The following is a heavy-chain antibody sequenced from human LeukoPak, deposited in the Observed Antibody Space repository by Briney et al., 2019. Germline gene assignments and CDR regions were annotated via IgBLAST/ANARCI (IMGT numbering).Heavy chain of an antibody. Sequence: GGSLRLSCAAWGFTFSSSRMSWVRQAPGKGREWVGRIKTKTDGETTDYAAPAKGRFTVSRDDSKNTLYLQMNSLKTEDTAVYYCTTDARVTMVRGAPSFYYNGMDVWGQGTTVTVSS. CDR3: TTDARVTMVRGAPSFYYNGMDV. V-gene: IGHV3-15*01. D-gene: IGHD3-10*01. J-gene: IGHJ6*02. CDR1: GFTFSSSR. CDR2: IKTKTDGETT.